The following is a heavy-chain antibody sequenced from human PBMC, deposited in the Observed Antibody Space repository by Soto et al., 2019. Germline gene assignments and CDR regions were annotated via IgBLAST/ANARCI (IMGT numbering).Heavy chain of an antibody. CDR1: GGTFSSYA. D-gene: IGHD3-3*01. J-gene: IGHJ6*02. Sequence: QVQLVQSGAEVKKPGSSVKVSCKASGGTFSSYAISWVRQAPGQGLEWMGGIIPIFGTANYAQKFQGRVTITADESTSTAYMELSSLRSEDTAGYYCATYYDFWSGATYGMDVWGQGTTVTVSS. CDR3: ATYYDFWSGATYGMDV. V-gene: IGHV1-69*12. CDR2: IIPIFGTA.